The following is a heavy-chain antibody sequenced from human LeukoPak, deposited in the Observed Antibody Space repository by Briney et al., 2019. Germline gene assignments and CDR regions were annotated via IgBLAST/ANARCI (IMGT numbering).Heavy chain of an antibody. D-gene: IGHD4-17*01. CDR3: ASGDYPHYFDY. J-gene: IGHJ4*02. CDR1: GGSISSSSYY. V-gene: IGHV4-39*07. Sequence: SETLSLTCTVSGGSISSSSYYWGWIRQPPGKGLEWIGSIYYSGSTYYNPSLKSRVTISVDTSKNQFSLKLSSVTAADTAVDYCASGDYPHYFDYWGQGTLVTVSS. CDR2: IYYSGST.